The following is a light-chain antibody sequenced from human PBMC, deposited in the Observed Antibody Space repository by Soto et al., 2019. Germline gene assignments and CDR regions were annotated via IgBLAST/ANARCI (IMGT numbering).Light chain of an antibody. CDR1: QSVSSK. CDR2: GVS. CDR3: QQYNNWPHT. J-gene: IGKJ2*01. Sequence: EIVMTHSLATLSVSTGERATLSCRASQSVSSKLAWFQQKPGQAPSLLIYGVSTRATGVPVRFSGSGSGTEFTLTVNSLQSEDFAVYYCQQYNNWPHTFGQGTKVDIK. V-gene: IGKV3-15*01.